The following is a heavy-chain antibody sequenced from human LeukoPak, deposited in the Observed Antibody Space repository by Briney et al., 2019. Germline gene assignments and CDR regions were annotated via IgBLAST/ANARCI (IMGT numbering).Heavy chain of an antibody. CDR3: ASRIAAAGTPDY. CDR2: INPSGGST. V-gene: IGHV1-46*01. CDR1: GYTFTSYY. J-gene: IGHJ4*02. Sequence: ASVKVSCKASGYTFTSYYMHWVRQAPGQGLEWMGIINPSGGSTSYAQKFQGRVTISVDTSKNQFSLKLSSVTAADTAVYYCASRIAAAGTPDYWGQGTLVTVSS. D-gene: IGHD6-13*01.